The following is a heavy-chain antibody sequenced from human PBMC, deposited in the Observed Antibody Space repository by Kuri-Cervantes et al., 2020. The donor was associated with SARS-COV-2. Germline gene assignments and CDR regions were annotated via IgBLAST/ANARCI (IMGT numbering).Heavy chain of an antibody. D-gene: IGHD6-13*01. CDR1: GFTFRSYW. V-gene: IGHV3-74*03. J-gene: IGHJ6*02. Sequence: GGSLRLSCVASGFTFRSYWMHWVRQALGKGLVWVSRINGDGSTRTYANSVKGRFTISRDNSKNTLYLQMNSLRAEDTAVYYCARDFSWRDPDYYYYGMDVWGQGTTVTVSS. CDR2: INGDGSTR. CDR3: ARDFSWRDPDYYYYGMDV.